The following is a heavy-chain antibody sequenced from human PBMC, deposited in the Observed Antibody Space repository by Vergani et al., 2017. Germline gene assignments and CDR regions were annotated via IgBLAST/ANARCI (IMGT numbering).Heavy chain of an antibody. Sequence: EVQMVESGGGLVKPGGSLRLSCVASGFTFSHYSMNWVRQAPGKGLEWVSSISGNNDDVYYADSVKGRFTISRDNAKNSLYLQMNSLRAEDTAVYYCARGPSPYYYDSSGYYGEVGGYWGQGTLVTVSS. CDR1: GFTFSHYS. J-gene: IGHJ4*02. D-gene: IGHD3-22*01. CDR3: ARGPSPYYYDSSGYYGEVGGY. V-gene: IGHV3-21*01. CDR2: ISGNNDDV.